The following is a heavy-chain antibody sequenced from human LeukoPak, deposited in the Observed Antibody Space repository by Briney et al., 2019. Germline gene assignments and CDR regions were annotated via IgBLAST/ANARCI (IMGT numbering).Heavy chain of an antibody. J-gene: IGHJ4*02. Sequence: ASVKVSCKASGYAFSNHYMHWVRQAPGQGLEWMGIINPSGGSTTYAQKFQGRLTVTRDTSTSTVYMELSGLRSDDTAVYYCARQTTVVSHDYWGRGTLVTVSS. V-gene: IGHV1-46*01. CDR1: GYAFSNHY. D-gene: IGHD4-23*01. CDR3: ARQTTVVSHDY. CDR2: INPSGGST.